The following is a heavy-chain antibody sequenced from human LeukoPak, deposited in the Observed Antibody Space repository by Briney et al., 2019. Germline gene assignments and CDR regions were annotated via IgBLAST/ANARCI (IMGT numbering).Heavy chain of an antibody. CDR1: GYTFGKYA. V-gene: IGHV1-3*01. CDR2: IDGGNGDT. Sequence: ASVKVSCKTSGYTFGKYAIRWVRQAPGQRFEWMGWIDGGNGDTRLSQKFQDRVSFTRDTFATTAYMELTSLRSEDTAVYYCARDQSRDIRVDFDYWGQGTLVTVSS. D-gene: IGHD2-15*01. CDR3: ARDQSRDIRVDFDY. J-gene: IGHJ4*02.